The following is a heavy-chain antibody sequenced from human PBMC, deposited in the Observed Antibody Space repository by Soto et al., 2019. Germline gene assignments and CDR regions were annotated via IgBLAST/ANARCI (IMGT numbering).Heavy chain of an antibody. CDR3: VRGLTSTSHPKHFDL. Sequence: GESLKISCKGSGHDFSTYWSAWVRQMSGKGLEYVGIIYPGDYDTRYSPSFKGLVTISVDRSIKTAYLQWGSLKSSDTAMYYCVRGLTSTSHPKHFDLWGPGTLVTVSS. CDR1: GHDFSTYW. CDR2: IYPGDYDT. V-gene: IGHV5-51*01. J-gene: IGHJ4*01.